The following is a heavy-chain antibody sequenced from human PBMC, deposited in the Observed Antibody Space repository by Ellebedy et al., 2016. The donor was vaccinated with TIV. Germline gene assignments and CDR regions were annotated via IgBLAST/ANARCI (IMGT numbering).Heavy chain of an antibody. CDR2: IYPGDSDT. Sequence: GESLKISCKGSGYSFTSYWIGWVRQMPGKGLEWMGIIYPGDSDTRYSPSFQGQVTISADKSISTAYLQWSSLKASDTAMYYCARQGRITMVRGVIDYWGQGTLVTVSS. D-gene: IGHD3-10*01. CDR1: GYSFTSYW. V-gene: IGHV5-51*01. CDR3: ARQGRITMVRGVIDY. J-gene: IGHJ4*02.